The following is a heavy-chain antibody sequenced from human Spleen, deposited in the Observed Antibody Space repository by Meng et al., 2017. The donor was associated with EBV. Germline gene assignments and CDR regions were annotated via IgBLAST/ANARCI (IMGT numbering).Heavy chain of an antibody. D-gene: IGHD5-18*01. Sequence: QVQLVQAWAVLKKPGASVKCSCKASGYTFTTYLMQWVRQAPGQGLEWMGWISVDNGKTNYAQHLQDRVSMTTDTSTSTAYMELRSLRSDDTAVYYCASRSLDTAMDSWGQGTLVTVSS. J-gene: IGHJ4*02. CDR3: ASRSLDTAMDS. CDR2: ISVDNGKT. CDR1: GYTFTTYL. V-gene: IGHV1-3*01.